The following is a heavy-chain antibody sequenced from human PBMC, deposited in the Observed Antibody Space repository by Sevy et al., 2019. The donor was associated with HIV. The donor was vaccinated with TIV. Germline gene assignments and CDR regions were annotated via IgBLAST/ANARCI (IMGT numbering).Heavy chain of an antibody. CDR2: ISYDGDNK. CDR3: ANDRRRGYSFGLDS. V-gene: IGHV3-30*18. J-gene: IGHJ5*01. CDR1: GFPFGSHS. D-gene: IGHD5-18*01. Sequence: GGSLRLSCVGSGFPFGSHSMHWVRQAPGKGLEWVAVISYDGDNKYYADSVKGRFTSSRDNSKNTLFLQMNSLRGDDTAIYYCANDRRRGYSFGLDSWGQGTLVTVSS.